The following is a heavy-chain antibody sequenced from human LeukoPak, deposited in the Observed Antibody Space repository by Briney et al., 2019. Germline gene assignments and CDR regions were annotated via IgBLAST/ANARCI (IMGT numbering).Heavy chain of an antibody. CDR2: ISAYNGNT. J-gene: IGHJ4*02. Sequence: ASVKVSCKASGYTFTSYGITWVRQAPGQGLEWTGWISAYNGNTNYVQKFQGRVTMTTDTSTSTAYMGLRSLRSDDTAVYYCARDISPTTVVADFDYWGQGTLVTVSS. CDR3: ARDISPTTVVADFDY. CDR1: GYTFTSYG. D-gene: IGHD4-23*01. V-gene: IGHV1-18*01.